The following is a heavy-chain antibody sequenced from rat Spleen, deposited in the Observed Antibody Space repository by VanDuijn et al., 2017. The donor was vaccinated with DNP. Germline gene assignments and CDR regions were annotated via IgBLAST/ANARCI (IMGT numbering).Heavy chain of an antibody. J-gene: IGHJ4*01. CDR1: GFTFSDYY. Sequence: EVQLVESGGGLVQPGRSLKLSCAASGFTFSDYYMAWVRQAPTKGLEWVASISYDGGSTYYRDSVKGRFTVSRDNAERSLYLQMDSLRSEDTATYYCARRGLRRTMDAWGQGTSVTVSS. CDR2: ISYDGGST. V-gene: IGHV5-20*01. D-gene: IGHD1-11*01. CDR3: ARRGLRRTMDA.